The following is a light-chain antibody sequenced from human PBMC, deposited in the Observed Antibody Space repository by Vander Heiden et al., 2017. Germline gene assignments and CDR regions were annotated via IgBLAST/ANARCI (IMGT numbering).Light chain of an antibody. CDR2: LGS. CDR1: QSLLHSNGYNY. CDR3: MQALQTPLT. J-gene: IGKJ4*01. V-gene: IGKV2-28*01. Sequence: DIMMTQSPLSLPVTPGEPASISCRSSQSLLHSNGYNYLDWYLQKPGQSPPLLIYLGSNRASGVPDRFSGSGSGTDFTLKISRVEAEDVGVYYCMQALQTPLTFGGGTKVEIK.